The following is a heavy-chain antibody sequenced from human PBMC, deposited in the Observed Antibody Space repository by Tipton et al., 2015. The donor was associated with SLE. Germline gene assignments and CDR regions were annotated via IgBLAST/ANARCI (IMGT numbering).Heavy chain of an antibody. Sequence: LRLSCTVSGYSISPYYWSWIRQTPGKGLEWIGYIHSSGTINYSPSLNSRVTMSVDTSKNQFSLRLTSVTAADSAVYYCAREVYGRFPIWGQGALVTVSS. CDR2: IHSSGTI. CDR3: AREVYGRFPI. V-gene: IGHV4-59*01. CDR1: GYSISPYY. D-gene: IGHD3-10*01. J-gene: IGHJ4*02.